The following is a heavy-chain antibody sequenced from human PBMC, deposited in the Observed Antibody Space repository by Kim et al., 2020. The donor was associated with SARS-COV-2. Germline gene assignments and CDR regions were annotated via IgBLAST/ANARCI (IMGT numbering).Heavy chain of an antibody. V-gene: IGHV1-2*02. D-gene: IGHD3-10*01. CDR2: INPNSGGT. CDR1: GYTFTGYY. J-gene: IGHJ6*02. CDR3: ARDRTRVVTTARGYYYGMDV. Sequence: ASVKVSCKASGYTFTGYYMHWVRQAPGQGLEWMGWINPNSGGTNYAQKFQGRVTMTRDTSISTAYMELSRLRSDDTAVYYCARDRTRVVTTARGYYYGMDVWGQGTTVTVSS.